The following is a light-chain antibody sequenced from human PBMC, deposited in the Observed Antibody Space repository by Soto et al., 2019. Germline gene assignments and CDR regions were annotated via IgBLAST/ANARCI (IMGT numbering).Light chain of an antibody. CDR2: EVN. J-gene: IGLJ1*01. Sequence: QSALTQPASVSGSPGQSITISCTGTSSDVGDYNYVSWYQHHPGKAPKLIIYEVNNRPSGVSNRFSGSKSGSTASLTISGLQAEDEADYFCSSYTSISTYVFGTGTKLPS. V-gene: IGLV2-14*01. CDR1: SSDVGDYNY. CDR3: SSYTSISTYV.